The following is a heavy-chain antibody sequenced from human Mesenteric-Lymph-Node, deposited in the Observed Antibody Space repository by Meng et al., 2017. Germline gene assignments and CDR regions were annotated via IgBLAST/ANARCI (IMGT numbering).Heavy chain of an antibody. CDR2: IYTSGST. D-gene: IGHD1-26*01. J-gene: IGHJ4*02. CDR3: ARDRKWELLPYDY. CDR1: GGSISSGSYY. V-gene: IGHV4-61*02. Sequence: SETLSLTCTVSGGSISSGSYYWSWIRQPAGKGLEWIGRIYTSGSTNYNPSLKSRVTISVDTSKNQFSLKLSSVTAADTAVYYCARDRKWELLPYDYWGQGTLVTVSS.